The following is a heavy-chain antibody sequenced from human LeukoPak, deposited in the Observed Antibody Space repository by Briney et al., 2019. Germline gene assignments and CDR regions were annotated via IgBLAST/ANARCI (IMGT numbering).Heavy chain of an antibody. V-gene: IGHV3-23*01. CDR1: GFTFSSYA. J-gene: IGHJ3*02. D-gene: IGHD3/OR15-3a*01. CDR2: ISGSGGST. CDR3: SKDQLLCFVPQGAFHS. Sequence: GGSLRLSCAASGFTFSSYAMSWVRQAPGKGLEWVSAISGSGGSTYYADSVKGRFTISRDNSKNTLYMQMNSLRAEDTAVYYNSKDQLLCFVPQGAFHSWGQGTLVTVSS.